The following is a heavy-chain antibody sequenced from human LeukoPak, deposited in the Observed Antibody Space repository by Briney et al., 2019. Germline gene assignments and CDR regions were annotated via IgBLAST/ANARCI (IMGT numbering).Heavy chain of an antibody. CDR3: ARSDCSSTSCYFGRMDV. V-gene: IGHV1-69*05. CDR2: IIPIFGTA. J-gene: IGHJ6*04. D-gene: IGHD2-2*01. CDR1: GGTFISYA. Sequence: GASVNVSCKASGGTFISYAISWVRQAPGQGREWMGGIIPIFGTANYAQKFQGRVTITTDESTSTAYMELSSLRSEDTAEYYCARSDCSSTSCYFGRMDVWGKGTTVTVSS.